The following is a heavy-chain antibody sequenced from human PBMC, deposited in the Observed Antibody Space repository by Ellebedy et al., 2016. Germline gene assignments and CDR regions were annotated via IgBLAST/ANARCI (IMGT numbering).Heavy chain of an antibody. CDR3: ALAATGGAPSAEYFQH. CDR1: GYSFTNYW. D-gene: IGHD2-15*01. J-gene: IGHJ1*01. V-gene: IGHV5-51*01. CDR2: IYPGDSDT. Sequence: GESLKISXKGSGYSFTNYWIGWVRQMPGKGLEWMGIIYPGDSDTRYSPSFQGQVTISADKSISTAYLQWSSLKASDTAMYYCALAATGGAPSAEYFQHWGQGTLVTVSS.